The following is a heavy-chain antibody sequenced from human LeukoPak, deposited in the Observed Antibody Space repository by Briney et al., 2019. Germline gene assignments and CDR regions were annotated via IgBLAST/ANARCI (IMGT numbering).Heavy chain of an antibody. Sequence: PGGSLRLSCAASGFTFSSYAMSWVRQAPGKGLEWVSAISGSGGSTNSADSVKGRFTISRDNSKNTLYLQMSSLRVEDTAVYYCVKHSSYYYGSGNYFHYWGQGTLVTVSS. CDR2: ISGSGGST. CDR1: GFTFSSYA. CDR3: VKHSSYYYGSGNYFHY. V-gene: IGHV3-23*01. J-gene: IGHJ4*02. D-gene: IGHD3-10*01.